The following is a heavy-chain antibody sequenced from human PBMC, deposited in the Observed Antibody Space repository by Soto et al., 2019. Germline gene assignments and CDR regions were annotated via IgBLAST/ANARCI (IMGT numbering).Heavy chain of an antibody. CDR1: GGSVSSDTHY. Sequence: QVQLQESGPGLVKPSETLSLTCTVSGGSVSSDTHYCSWIRQPPGQRLEWIGFIYSSGSTNYNPSVKSGVTMSVDTSKNQFSLKLRSVIGADTAVYHCARFVRSCSGTTCYTRADVWGQGTTVTVSS. D-gene: IGHD2-15*01. CDR3: ARFVRSCSGTTCYTRADV. J-gene: IGHJ6*02. V-gene: IGHV4-61*01. CDR2: IYSSGST.